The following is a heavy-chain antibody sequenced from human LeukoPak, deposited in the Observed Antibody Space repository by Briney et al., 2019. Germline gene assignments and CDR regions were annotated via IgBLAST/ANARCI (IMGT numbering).Heavy chain of an antibody. CDR3: ARESALHHYDSSGYYLDY. CDR1: GFTFSSYA. V-gene: IGHV3-30-3*01. Sequence: GGSLRLSCAASGFTFSSYAMHWVRQAPGKGLEWVAVISYDGSNKYYADSVKGRFTISRDNSKNTLYLQMNSLRAEDTAVYYCARESALHHYDSSGYYLDYWGQGTLVTVSS. D-gene: IGHD3-22*01. J-gene: IGHJ4*02. CDR2: ISYDGSNK.